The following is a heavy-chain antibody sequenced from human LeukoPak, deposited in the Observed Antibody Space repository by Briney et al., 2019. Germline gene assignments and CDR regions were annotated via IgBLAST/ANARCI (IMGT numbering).Heavy chain of an antibody. CDR1: GDSISSYY. V-gene: IGHV4-59*01. D-gene: IGHD3-16*01. Sequence: SETLSLTCIVSGDSISSYYWSWIRQPPGKGLEWTGYIYYSGRTNYNPSLKSRVTMSVDASKNHFSLKLSSVTAADTAVYYCARDRSLGIIDYWGQGTLVTVSS. CDR3: ARDRSLGIIDY. J-gene: IGHJ4*02. CDR2: IYYSGRT.